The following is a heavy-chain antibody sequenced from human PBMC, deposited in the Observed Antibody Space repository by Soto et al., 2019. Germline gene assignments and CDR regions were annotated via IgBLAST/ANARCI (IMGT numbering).Heavy chain of an antibody. Sequence: QVQLVQSGAEVKKPGSSVKVSCKASGGTFSSYAISWVRQAPGQGLEWMGGIIPIFGTANYAQKFQGRVTITADESTSTAYMGLSSLRSEDTAVYYCARGGGLAAAGTWWDYYYGMDVWGQGTTVTVSS. D-gene: IGHD6-13*01. J-gene: IGHJ6*02. CDR1: GGTFSSYA. V-gene: IGHV1-69*01. CDR3: ARGGGLAAAGTWWDYYYGMDV. CDR2: IIPIFGTA.